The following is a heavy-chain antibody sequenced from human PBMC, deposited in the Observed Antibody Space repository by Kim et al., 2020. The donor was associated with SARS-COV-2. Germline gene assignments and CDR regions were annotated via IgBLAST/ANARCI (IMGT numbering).Heavy chain of an antibody. CDR2: T. Sequence: TNYNPSLKSRVTISVDPSKNQFSLKLSSVTAADTAVYYCASGSYYTPMDVWGQGTTVTVSS. D-gene: IGHD3-10*01. J-gene: IGHJ6*02. CDR3: ASGSYYTPMDV. V-gene: IGHV4-34*01.